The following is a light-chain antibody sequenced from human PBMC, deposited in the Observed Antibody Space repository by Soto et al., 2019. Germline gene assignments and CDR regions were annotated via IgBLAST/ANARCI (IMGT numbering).Light chain of an antibody. J-gene: IGLJ3*02. CDR1: GSNVGTSY. Sequence: QSVLTQSPSASATPGQRVTISCSGSGSNVGTSYVYWYQQLPRTAPKLLIYANDQRPSGVPDRFSGSKSGTSASLAISGLRSEDEAEYYCAAWDDSLSARVFGGGTKLTVL. CDR3: AAWDDSLSARV. V-gene: IGLV1-47*01. CDR2: AND.